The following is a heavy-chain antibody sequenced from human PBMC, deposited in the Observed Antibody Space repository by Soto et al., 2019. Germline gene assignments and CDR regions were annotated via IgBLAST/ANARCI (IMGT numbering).Heavy chain of an antibody. D-gene: IGHD3-3*01. CDR2: ISGGGSET. J-gene: IGHJ5*02. V-gene: IGHV3-23*01. CDR1: GFTFRSYA. Sequence: EVHLLESGGGLVQPGGSLRLSCAASGFTFRSYAMSWVRQAPGKGLEWVAGISGGGSETYYSDSVRGRFTISRDNSKNMLYLQINSLRVEDSAVYFCAKDDSLEWFFPLDAWGQGTLVTVSS. CDR3: AKDDSLEWFFPLDA.